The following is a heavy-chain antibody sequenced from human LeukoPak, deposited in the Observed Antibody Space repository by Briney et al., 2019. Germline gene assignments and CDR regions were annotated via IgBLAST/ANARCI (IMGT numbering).Heavy chain of an antibody. J-gene: IGHJ4*02. D-gene: IGHD1-26*01. V-gene: IGHV3-7*03. CDR1: GFTFRSYA. CDR3: VRDRGTYRPIDY. CDR2: IKQDGSEK. Sequence: GESLRLSCAASGFTFRSYAMSWVRQAPGKGLEWVANIKQDGSEKYYVDSVKGRFTISRDNAQNSLYLQMNSLRAEDTAIYYCVRDRGTYRPIDYWGQGTLVTVSS.